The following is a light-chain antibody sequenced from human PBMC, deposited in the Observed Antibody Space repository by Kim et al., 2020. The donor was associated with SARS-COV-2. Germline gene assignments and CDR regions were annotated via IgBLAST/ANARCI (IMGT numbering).Light chain of an antibody. Sequence: ASVGDIVTITCRAGRGISTYLAWYQQKPGKAPKILIYTASTLQSGVPSRFSGSGSGTEFTLTINSLQPEDFATYYCQQVYNYPLTFGGGTKVDIK. J-gene: IGKJ4*01. CDR3: QQVYNYPLT. CDR1: RGISTY. V-gene: IGKV1-9*01. CDR2: TAS.